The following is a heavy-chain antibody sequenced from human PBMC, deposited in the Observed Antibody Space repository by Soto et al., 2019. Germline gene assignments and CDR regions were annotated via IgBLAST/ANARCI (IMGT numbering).Heavy chain of an antibody. Sequence: QVQLQESGPGLVKPSQTLSLTCTVSGGSISSGGYYWSWIRQHPGKGLEWIGYISYSGSTYYNPSLKNRITMSVDTSKNQFSLKLSSVTAADTAVYYCAKGDGSGIYPHDYWGQGTLVTVSS. J-gene: IGHJ4*02. D-gene: IGHD3-10*01. CDR1: GGSISSGGYY. CDR2: ISYSGST. V-gene: IGHV4-31*03. CDR3: AKGDGSGIYPHDY.